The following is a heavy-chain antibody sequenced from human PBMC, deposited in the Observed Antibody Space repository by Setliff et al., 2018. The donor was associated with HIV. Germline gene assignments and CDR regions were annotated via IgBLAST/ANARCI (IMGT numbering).Heavy chain of an antibody. V-gene: IGHV4-4*08. CDR1: GGSISEYY. CDR3: ARRTFGSGRIDP. D-gene: IGHD3-16*01. Sequence: SETLSLTCTVSGGSISEYYWSWIRQPPGKGLEWIGYIYTSGSSNYNPSLKSRTAISVDTSKNQISLKLSSVTAADTAVYYCARRTFGSGRIDPWGQGTLVTVSS. J-gene: IGHJ5*02. CDR2: IYTSGSS.